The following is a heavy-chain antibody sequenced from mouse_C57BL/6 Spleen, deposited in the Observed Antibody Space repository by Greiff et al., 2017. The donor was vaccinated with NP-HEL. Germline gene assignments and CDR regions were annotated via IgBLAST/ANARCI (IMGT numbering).Heavy chain of an antibody. CDR2: ISYDGSN. Sequence: ESGPGLVKPSQSLSLTCSVTGYSITSGYYWNWIRQFPGNKLEWMGYISYDGSNNYNPSLKNRISITRDTSKNQFFLKLNSVTTEDTATYYCARKLSWFAYWGQGTLVTVSA. CDR1: GYSITSGYY. CDR3: ARKLSWFAY. V-gene: IGHV3-6*01. J-gene: IGHJ3*01.